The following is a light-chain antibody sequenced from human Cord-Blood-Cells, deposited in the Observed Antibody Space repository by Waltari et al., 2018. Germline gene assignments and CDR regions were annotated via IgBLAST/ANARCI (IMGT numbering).Light chain of an antibody. Sequence: QLVLTQSPSASASLGASVKLTCPLRSGHSSYAIAWHQQQPEEGPRYLMKLNSDGSHSKGDGIPDRFSGSSSGAERYLTISSLQSEDEADYYCQTWGTGIHWVFGGGTKLTVL. J-gene: IGLJ3*02. CDR3: QTWGTGIHWV. CDR1: SGHSSYA. V-gene: IGLV4-69*01. CDR2: LNSDGSH.